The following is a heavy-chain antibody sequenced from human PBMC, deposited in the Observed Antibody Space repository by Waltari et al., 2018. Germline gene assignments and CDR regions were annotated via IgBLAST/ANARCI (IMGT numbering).Heavy chain of an antibody. Sequence: EVQLVESGGALVQPGRSLRLSCATSGFTAEDFSMHWVRQVPGKGLEWVAGITWNSGKVDYAGSVKGRFTISRDNAKNLLFLQMNSLRPEDTALYYCTKDLTHTNYEGFANWGLGTLVTVSS. J-gene: IGHJ4*02. CDR2: ITWNSGKV. V-gene: IGHV3-9*02. CDR3: TKDLTHTNYEGFAN. D-gene: IGHD3-16*01. CDR1: GFTAEDFS.